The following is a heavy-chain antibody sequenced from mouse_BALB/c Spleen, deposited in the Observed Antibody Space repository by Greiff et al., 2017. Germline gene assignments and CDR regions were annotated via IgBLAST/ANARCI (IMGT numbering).Heavy chain of an antibody. J-gene: IGHJ4*01. CDR3: ARMGLGKVKDYAMDY. CDR1: GYTFTDYA. V-gene: IGHV1-67*01. CDR2: ISTYYGNT. D-gene: IGHD4-1*01. Sequence: LQESGPELVRPGVSVKISCKGSGYTFTDYAMHWVKQSHAKSLEWIGVISTYYGNTNYNQKFKGKATMTVDKSSSTAYMELARLTSEDSAIYYCARMGLGKVKDYAMDYWGQGTSVTVSS.